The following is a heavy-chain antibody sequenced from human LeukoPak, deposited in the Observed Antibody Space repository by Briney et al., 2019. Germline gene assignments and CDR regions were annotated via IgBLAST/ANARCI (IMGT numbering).Heavy chain of an antibody. Sequence: ETSETLSLTCAVSGGSISSSNWWSWVRQPPGKGLEWIGEIYHSGSTNYNPSLKSRVTMSVDTSKNQFSLKLSSVTAADTAVYYCARVRRRWLQQNLDYWGQGTLVTVSS. V-gene: IGHV4-4*02. CDR2: IYHSGST. CDR3: ARVRRRWLQQNLDY. D-gene: IGHD5-24*01. J-gene: IGHJ4*02. CDR1: GGSISSSNW.